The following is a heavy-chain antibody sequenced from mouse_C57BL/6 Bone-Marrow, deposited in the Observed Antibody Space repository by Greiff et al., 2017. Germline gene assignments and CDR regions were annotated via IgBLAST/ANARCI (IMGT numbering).Heavy chain of an antibody. D-gene: IGHD2-4*01. CDR2: IGPETGGT. J-gene: IGHJ3*01. V-gene: IGHV1-15*01. CDR1: GYTFTDYE. CDR3: TSDYDERFAY. Sequence: QVQLQQSGAELVRPGASVTLSCKASGYTFTDYEMHWVKQTPVHGLEWIGAIGPETGGTAYTQKFKGKAILTADKSSSTAYMELRSLTSEDSAVYYCTSDYDERFAYWGQGTLVTVSA.